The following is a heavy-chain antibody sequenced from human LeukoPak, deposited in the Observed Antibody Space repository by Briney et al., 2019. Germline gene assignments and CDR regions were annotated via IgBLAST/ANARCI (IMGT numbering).Heavy chain of an antibody. CDR2: ISAYSGNT. D-gene: IGHD1-26*01. V-gene: IGHV1-18*01. CDR1: GYTFISYG. J-gene: IGHJ4*02. CDR3: ARGEVGGSYGIAFDY. Sequence: ASVKVSCKASGYTFISYGISAVRQAPGQGREWMGWISAYSGNTNYAQKFQGRVTMTTDTSTSTAYMERRSLRSDDTAVYYCARGEVGGSYGIAFDYWGQGTLVTVSS.